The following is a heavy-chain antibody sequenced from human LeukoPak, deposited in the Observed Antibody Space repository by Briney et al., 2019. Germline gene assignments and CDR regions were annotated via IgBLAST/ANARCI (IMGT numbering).Heavy chain of an antibody. D-gene: IGHD5-12*01. CDR1: GGTFSSYA. V-gene: IGHV1-69*13. Sequence: SVKVSCKASGGTFSSYAISWVRQAPGQGLEWMGGIIPIFGTANYAQKFQGRVTITADESASTAYMELSSLRSEDTAVYYCARGTPHSGYDRFDYWGQGTLVTVSS. CDR2: IIPIFGTA. CDR3: ARGTPHSGYDRFDY. J-gene: IGHJ4*02.